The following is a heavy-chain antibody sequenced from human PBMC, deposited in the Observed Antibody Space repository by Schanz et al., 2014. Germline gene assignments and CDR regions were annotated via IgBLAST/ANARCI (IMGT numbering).Heavy chain of an antibody. D-gene: IGHD3-10*02. V-gene: IGHV3-64*04. Sequence: VQLVESGGDLVQPGGSLRLSCSASGFTFSTFAMHWVRQAPGKGLEYISAISNNGDSTYYADSVKGRVTISRDNSKNALYLQMNSLRADDTTMYYAAKNQYDDVELSANDFDFWGQGTLVTVSS. CDR2: ISNNGDST. CDR3: AKNQYDDVELSANDFDF. CDR1: GFTFSTFA. J-gene: IGHJ4*02.